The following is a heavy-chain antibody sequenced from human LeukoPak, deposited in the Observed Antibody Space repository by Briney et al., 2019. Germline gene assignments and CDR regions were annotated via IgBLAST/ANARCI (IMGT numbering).Heavy chain of an antibody. Sequence: GGSLRLSCAASGFTFDDYAMHWVRQAPGKGLEWVSGISWNSGSIGYADSVKGRFTISRDNAKNSLYLQMNSLRAEDMALYYCAKEGEGHITMKALLTRDLDYWGQGTLVTVSS. J-gene: IGHJ4*02. CDR3: AKEGEGHITMKALLTRDLDY. CDR2: ISWNSGSI. V-gene: IGHV3-9*03. D-gene: IGHD3-22*01. CDR1: GFTFDDYA.